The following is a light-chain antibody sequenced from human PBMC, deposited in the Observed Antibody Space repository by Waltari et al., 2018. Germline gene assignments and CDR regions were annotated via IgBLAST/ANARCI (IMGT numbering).Light chain of an antibody. Sequence: EIVLTQSPATLSLSPGERATLSCWASQNIGRHLAWYQQRPGQAPRLVIYDASNRATDVTARLSGSGSESDYTLTISSLSPEDFAIYYCQQRSTWPLTFGGGTKVDIK. CDR1: QNIGRH. J-gene: IGKJ4*01. CDR2: DAS. CDR3: QQRSTWPLT. V-gene: IGKV3-11*02.